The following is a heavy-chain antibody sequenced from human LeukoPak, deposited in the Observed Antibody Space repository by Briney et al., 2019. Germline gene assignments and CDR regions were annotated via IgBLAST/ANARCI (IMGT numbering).Heavy chain of an antibody. CDR3: TTMTTVTLER. J-gene: IGHJ4*02. CDR2: ISGSGGST. CDR1: GFTFSSYA. V-gene: IGHV3-23*01. D-gene: IGHD4-17*01. Sequence: GGSLRLSCAASGFTFSSYAMSWVRQAPGKGLEWVSAISGSGGSTYYADSVKGRFTISRDNSKNTLYLQMNSLKSEDTAVYYCTTMTTVTLERGGQGTLVTVSS.